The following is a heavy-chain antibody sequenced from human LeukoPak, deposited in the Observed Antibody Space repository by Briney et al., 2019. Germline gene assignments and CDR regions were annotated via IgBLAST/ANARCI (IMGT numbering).Heavy chain of an antibody. CDR3: PRHVSGGDCYTFDH. Sequence: SETLTLTCTVSGGSISSNSHYWAWTRQPPGKGLEWIGSMFYSGTTYYQSSLKSRVTISVDTSKNQFSLKLSSVTAADTAVYYCPRHVSGGDCYTFDHWGQGILVTVSS. D-gene: IGHD2-21*02. V-gene: IGHV4-39*01. CDR1: GGSISSNSHY. CDR2: MFYSGTT. J-gene: IGHJ4*02.